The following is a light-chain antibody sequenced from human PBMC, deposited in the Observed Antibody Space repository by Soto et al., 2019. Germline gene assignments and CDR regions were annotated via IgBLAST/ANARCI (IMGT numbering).Light chain of an antibody. CDR1: QDINTY. Sequence: DIQMTQSPSSLSASVGDRVTITCRARQDINTYLAWYQQKPGRAPKLLIYAASTLQSGVPSRFSGSGSGTDFTLAISSLQPEDAATYYCQKYTSAPLTFGGGTKVDIK. V-gene: IGKV1-27*01. CDR3: QKYTSAPLT. J-gene: IGKJ4*01. CDR2: AAS.